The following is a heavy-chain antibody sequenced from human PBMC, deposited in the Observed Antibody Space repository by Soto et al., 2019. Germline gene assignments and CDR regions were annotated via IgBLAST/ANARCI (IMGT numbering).Heavy chain of an antibody. CDR3: AKDIVKYTYGACDY. V-gene: IGHV3-30*18. CDR2: ISYDGSNN. D-gene: IGHD5-18*01. CDR1: GYTFTGYY. J-gene: IGHJ4*02. Sequence: SCKASGYTFTGYYIHWVRQAPGKGLEWVAAISYDGSNNYHADSVKGRFTISRDNSKNTLYLQLNSLRTEDTAVYYCAKDIVKYTYGACDYWGQGVLVTVSS.